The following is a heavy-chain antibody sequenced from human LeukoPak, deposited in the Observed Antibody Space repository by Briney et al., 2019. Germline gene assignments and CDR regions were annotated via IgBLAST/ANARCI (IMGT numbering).Heavy chain of an antibody. V-gene: IGHV3-9*03. CDR1: GFTLEDYA. CDR2: LSWISGSI. D-gene: IGHD4-17*01. J-gene: IGHJ4*02. Sequence: GRTLRLSCAVSGFTLEDYAMHWVRQARGKGLEWVSGLSWISGSIGYADSVNGRFTISRDNAKTSLYLQMNSLRAEDMALYYCAKDIGGDYVVGYFDYWGQGTLVTVSS. CDR3: AKDIGGDYVVGYFDY.